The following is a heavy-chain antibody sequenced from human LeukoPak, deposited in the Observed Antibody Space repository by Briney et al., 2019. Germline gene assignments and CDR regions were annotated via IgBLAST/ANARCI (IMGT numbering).Heavy chain of an antibody. J-gene: IGHJ4*02. D-gene: IGHD6-19*01. Sequence: YPGGSLRLSCAASGLTFSSYWMSWVRQAPGKGLEWVADIKHDGSEQYYVDSVKGRFTISRDNAKNSLYLQMNSLRAEDTAVYYCARDTSGRSGWHHFDNWGQGTLVTVSS. CDR2: IKHDGSEQ. CDR3: ARDTSGRSGWHHFDN. CDR1: GLTFSSYW. V-gene: IGHV3-7*01.